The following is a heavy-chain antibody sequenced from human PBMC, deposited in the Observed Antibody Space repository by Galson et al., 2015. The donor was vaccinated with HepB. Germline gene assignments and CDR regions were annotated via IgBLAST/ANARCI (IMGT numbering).Heavy chain of an antibody. CDR3: ARQPSPLYDILTGPPPYFDY. CDR1: GGSISSSSYY. V-gene: IGHV4-39*01. Sequence: ETLSLTCTVSGGSISSSSYYWGWIRQPPGKGLEWIGSIYYSGSTYYNPSLKSRVTISVDTSKNQFSLKLSSVTAADTAVYYCARQPSPLYDILTGPPPYFDYWGQGTLVTVSS. D-gene: IGHD3-9*01. CDR2: IYYSGST. J-gene: IGHJ4*02.